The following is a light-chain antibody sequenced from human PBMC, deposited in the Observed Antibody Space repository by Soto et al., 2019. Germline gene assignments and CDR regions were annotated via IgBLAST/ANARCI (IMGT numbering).Light chain of an antibody. CDR2: DAS. J-gene: IGKJ1*01. Sequence: EIVLAQSPATLSLSPGERATLSFRASQSVSSYLAWYQQKPGQAPRLLIYDASNRATGIPDRFSGSGSGTDFTLTISRLEPEDFAVYYCQQYGSSPWTFGQGTKVDIK. CDR3: QQYGSSPWT. V-gene: IGKV3-20*01. CDR1: QSVSSY.